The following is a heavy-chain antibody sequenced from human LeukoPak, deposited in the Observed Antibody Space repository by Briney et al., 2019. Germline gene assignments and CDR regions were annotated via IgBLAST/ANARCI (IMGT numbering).Heavy chain of an antibody. J-gene: IGHJ3*02. V-gene: IGHV4-61*02. Sequence: SETLSLTCTGSGGSISSGSYYWSWIRQPAGKGLEWIGRIYTSGSTNYNPSLKSRVTISVDTSKNQFSLKLSSVTAADTAVYYCARDEPDYYDSSGYEPNDAFDIWGQGTMVTVSS. CDR3: ARDEPDYYDSSGYEPNDAFDI. CDR1: GGSISSGSYY. D-gene: IGHD3-22*01. CDR2: IYTSGST.